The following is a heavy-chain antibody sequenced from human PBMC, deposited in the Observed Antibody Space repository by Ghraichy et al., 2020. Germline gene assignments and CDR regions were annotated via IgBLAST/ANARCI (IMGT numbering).Heavy chain of an antibody. CDR1: GFTFSSYG. CDR3: ACGVVPAADAFDI. Sequence: GESLNISCAASGFTFSSYGMHWVRQAPGKGLEWVAVISYDGSNKYYADSVKGRFTISRDNSKNTLYLQMNSLRAEDTAVYYCACGVVPAADAFDIWGQGTMVTVSS. CDR2: ISYDGSNK. D-gene: IGHD2-2*01. J-gene: IGHJ3*02. V-gene: IGHV3-30*03.